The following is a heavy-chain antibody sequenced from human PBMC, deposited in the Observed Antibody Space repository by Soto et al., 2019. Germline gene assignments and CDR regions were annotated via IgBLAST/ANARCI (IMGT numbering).Heavy chain of an antibody. CDR1: GFTFSSYA. V-gene: IGHV3-30-3*01. CDR3: ARSGDSGSYSYFDY. D-gene: IGHD1-26*01. Sequence: ESGGGVVQPGRSLRLSCAASGFTFSSYAMHWVRQAPGKGLEWVAVISYDGSNKYYADSVKGRFTISRDNSKNTLYLQMNSLRAEDTAVYYCARSGDSGSYSYFDYWGQGTLVTVSS. J-gene: IGHJ4*02. CDR2: ISYDGSNK.